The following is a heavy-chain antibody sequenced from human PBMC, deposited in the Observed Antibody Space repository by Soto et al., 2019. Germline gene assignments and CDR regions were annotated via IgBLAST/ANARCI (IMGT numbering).Heavy chain of an antibody. CDR2: ISYDGSNK. Sequence: QTGGSLRLSCAASGFTFSSYAMHWVRQAPGKGLEWVAVISYDGSNKYYADSVKGRFTISRDNSKNTLYLQMNSLRAEDTAVYYCARGGSYGDHDYWGQGTLVTVSS. D-gene: IGHD1-26*01. CDR3: ARGGSYGDHDY. J-gene: IGHJ4*02. V-gene: IGHV3-30-3*01. CDR1: GFTFSSYA.